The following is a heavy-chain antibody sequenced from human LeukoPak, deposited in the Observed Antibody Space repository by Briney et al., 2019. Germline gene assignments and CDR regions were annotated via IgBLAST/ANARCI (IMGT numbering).Heavy chain of an antibody. V-gene: IGHV4-34*01. CDR1: GGSFSGYY. CDR3: ARVSCSGGSCYPTSFDY. D-gene: IGHD2-15*01. Sequence: SETLSLTCAVYGGSFSGYYWSWIRQPPGKGLEWLGEINHSGSTNYNPSLKSRVTISVDTSKNQFSLKLSSVTAADTAVYYCARVSCSGGSCYPTSFDYWGQGTLVTVSS. CDR2: INHSGST. J-gene: IGHJ4*02.